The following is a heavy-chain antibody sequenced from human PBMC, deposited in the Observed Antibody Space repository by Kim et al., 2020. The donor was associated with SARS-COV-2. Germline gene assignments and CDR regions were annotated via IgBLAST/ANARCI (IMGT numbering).Heavy chain of an antibody. CDR3: ARDLTAAGGVRASNY. CDR2: INPNSGGT. Sequence: ASVKVSCKASGYTFTGYYMHWVRQAPGQGLEWMGRINPNSGGTNYAQKFQGRVTMTRDTSISTAYMELSRLRSDDTAVYYCARDLTAAGGVRASNYWGQGTLVTVSS. J-gene: IGHJ4*02. V-gene: IGHV1-2*06. CDR1: GYTFTGYY. D-gene: IGHD6-13*01.